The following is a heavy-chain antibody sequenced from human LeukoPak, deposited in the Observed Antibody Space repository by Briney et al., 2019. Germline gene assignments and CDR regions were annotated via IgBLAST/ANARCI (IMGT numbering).Heavy chain of an antibody. D-gene: IGHD6-19*01. CDR1: GFTFSSYG. V-gene: IGHV3-33*01. J-gene: IGHJ4*02. CDR3: ARDPRGIAVAGTGDY. Sequence: PGGSLRLSCAASGFTFSSYGMHWVRQAPGTGLEWVSVIWYDESKKYYADSVKGRFTTSRDNSKNTVYLHMNSLRVEDTAVYYCARDPRGIAVAGTGDYWGQGTLVTVSS. CDR2: IWYDESKK.